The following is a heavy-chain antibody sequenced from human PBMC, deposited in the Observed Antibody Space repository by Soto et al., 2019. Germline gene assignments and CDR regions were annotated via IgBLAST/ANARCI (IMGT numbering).Heavy chain of an antibody. CDR2: IWYDRSNK. Sequence: QVQLVESGGGVVQPGRSLRLSCAASGFTFSSYGMHWVRQAPGKGLEWVAVIWYDRSNKYYADSVKGRFTISRDNSKNTLYLQMNSLRAEDTAVYYCARDYTAEYYFDYWGQGTLVTVSS. J-gene: IGHJ4*02. V-gene: IGHV3-33*01. CDR3: ARDYTAEYYFDY. CDR1: GFTFSSYG. D-gene: IGHD3-16*01.